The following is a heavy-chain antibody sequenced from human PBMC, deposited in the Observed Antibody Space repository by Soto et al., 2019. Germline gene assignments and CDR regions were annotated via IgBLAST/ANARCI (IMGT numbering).Heavy chain of an antibody. CDR3: ARADLGYCSGGSCYGYYYYGMDV. D-gene: IGHD2-15*01. CDR2: IYYSGST. V-gene: IGHV4-61*01. Sequence: SETLSLTCTVSGGSVSSGSYYWSWIRRPPGKGLEWIGYIYYSGSTNYNPSLKSRVTISVDTSKNQFSLKLSSVTAADTAVYYCARADLGYCSGGSCYGYYYYGMDVWGQGTTVTVSS. CDR1: GGSVSSGSYY. J-gene: IGHJ6*02.